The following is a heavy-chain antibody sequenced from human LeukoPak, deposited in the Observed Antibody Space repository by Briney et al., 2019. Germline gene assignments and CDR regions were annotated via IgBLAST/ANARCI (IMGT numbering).Heavy chain of an antibody. CDR1: GFTFSSYW. D-gene: IGHD1-26*01. CDR2: IKEEGSEK. V-gene: IGHV3-7*01. CDR3: AREGIVGATED. Sequence: GGSLRLSCAASGFTFSSYWMNWLRQAPGKGLEWVANIKEEGSEKYYVDSVKGRFTISRDNAKKSLYLQMNSLRDEDTAVYYCAREGIVGATEDWGQGTLVTVSS. J-gene: IGHJ4*02.